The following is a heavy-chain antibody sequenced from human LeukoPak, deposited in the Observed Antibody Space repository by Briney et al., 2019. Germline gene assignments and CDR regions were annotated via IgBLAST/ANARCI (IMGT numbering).Heavy chain of an antibody. CDR2: IRYDGSNK. CDR3: RYYDSSGYYYGYAFGI. Sequence: GGSLRLSCAASGFTFSSYGMHWVRQAPGKGLEWVAFIRYDGSNKYYADSVKGRFTISRDNSKNTLYLQMNSLRAEDTAVYYCRYYDSSGYYYGYAFGIWGQGTMVTVSS. CDR1: GFTFSSYG. D-gene: IGHD3-22*01. J-gene: IGHJ3*02. V-gene: IGHV3-30*02.